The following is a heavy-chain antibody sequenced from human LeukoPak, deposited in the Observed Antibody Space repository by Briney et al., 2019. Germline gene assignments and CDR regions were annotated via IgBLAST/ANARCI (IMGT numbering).Heavy chain of an antibody. Sequence: AGGSRRLSCAASGFTFSSKGMNWDRQAPGKGLEWVANIKQDGSVIYYVDSVKGRFTISRDNAKNSLYLQMNTLRAEDTAVYYCASDGRSTGSFEYSGQERQVTLSS. V-gene: IGHV3-7*05. CDR3: ASDGRSTGSFEY. J-gene: IGHJ4*03. CDR1: GFTFSSKG. CDR2: IKQDGSVI. D-gene: IGHD2-15*01.